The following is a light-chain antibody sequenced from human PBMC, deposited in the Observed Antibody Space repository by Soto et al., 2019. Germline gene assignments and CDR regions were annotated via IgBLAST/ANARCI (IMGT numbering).Light chain of an antibody. CDR3: MQALQTPLFT. CDR1: QSLLQSDGYNY. J-gene: IGKJ3*01. Sequence: DIVMTQSPLYLPVTPGEPASISCRSSQSLLQSDGYNYLDWYLQKPGQSPQLLIYLGSNRASGVPDRFSGSGSGTDLTLKISRVEAEDVGVYYCMQALQTPLFTFGPGTKVDLK. CDR2: LGS. V-gene: IGKV2-28*01.